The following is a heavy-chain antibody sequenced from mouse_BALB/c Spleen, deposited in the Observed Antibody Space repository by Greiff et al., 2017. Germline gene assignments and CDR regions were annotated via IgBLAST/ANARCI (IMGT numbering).Heavy chain of an antibody. CDR3: ARDYYGYDGAMDY. D-gene: IGHD2-2*01. J-gene: IGHJ4*01. V-gene: IGHV2-9*02. CDR2: IWAGGST. CDR1: GFSLTSYG. Sequence: QVQLQQSGPGLVAPSQSLSITCTVSGFSLTSYGVHWVRQPPGKGLEWLGVIWAGGSTNYNSALMSRLSISKDNSKSQVFLKMNSLQTDDTAMYYCARDYYGYDGAMDYWGQGTSVTVSS.